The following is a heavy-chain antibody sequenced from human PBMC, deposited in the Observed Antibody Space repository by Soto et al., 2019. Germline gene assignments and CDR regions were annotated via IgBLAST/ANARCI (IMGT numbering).Heavy chain of an antibody. J-gene: IGHJ6*02. Sequence: SETLSLTCRVSTGSINGYYWNWIRQSPGKGLEWIAFIYSSGSTNYNPSLKSRATISVDRSKNQVSLKLTSVTAADTAAYYCARGKRDSTSCLDVWGQGTTVTVS. CDR1: TGSINGYY. V-gene: IGHV4-59*01. CDR2: IYSSGST. CDR3: ARGKRDSTSCLDV. D-gene: IGHD2-2*01.